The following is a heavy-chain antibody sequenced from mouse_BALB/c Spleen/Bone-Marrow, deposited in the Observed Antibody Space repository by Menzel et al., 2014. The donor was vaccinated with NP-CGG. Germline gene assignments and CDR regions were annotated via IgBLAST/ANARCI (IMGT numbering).Heavy chain of an antibody. D-gene: IGHD6-2*01. Sequence: QVQLQQSGAELVKPGASVKLSCKTSGYTSTNYYIYWVKQRPGQGLEWIGEINPGNGGTNFNERFKSKATLTVDKSSTTAYILLTSLTSEDSAVYYCARGSPCWGQGTLVTVSA. V-gene: IGHV1S81*02. J-gene: IGHJ3*01. CDR3: ARGSPC. CDR1: GYTSTNYY. CDR2: INPGNGGT.